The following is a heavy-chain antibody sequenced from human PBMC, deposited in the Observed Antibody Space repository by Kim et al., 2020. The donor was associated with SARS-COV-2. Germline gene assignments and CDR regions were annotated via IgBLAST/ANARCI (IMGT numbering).Heavy chain of an antibody. CDR2: ISSSSSYI. V-gene: IGHV3-21*01. CDR3: ARDRGYYYGSGRGASWFDP. CDR1: GFTFSSYS. Sequence: GGSLRLSCAASGFTFSSYSMNWVRQAPGKGLEWVSSISSSSSYIYYADSVKGRFTISRDNAKNSLYLQMNSLRAEDTAVYYCARDRGYYYGSGRGASWFDPWGQGTLVTVSS. J-gene: IGHJ5*02. D-gene: IGHD3-10*01.